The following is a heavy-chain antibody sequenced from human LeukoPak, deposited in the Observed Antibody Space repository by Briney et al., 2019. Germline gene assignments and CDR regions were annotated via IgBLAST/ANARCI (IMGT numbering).Heavy chain of an antibody. D-gene: IGHD3-16*01. J-gene: IGHJ2*01. CDR2: INPNSGGT. CDR1: GYTFTGYY. V-gene: IGHV1-2*02. CDR3: ARDRRPLGGGSFRYFDL. Sequence: ASVKVSCKASGYTFTGYYMHWVRQAPGQGLEWMGWINPNSGGTNYAQKLQGRVTMTRDTSISTAYMELSRLRSDDTAVYYCARDRRPLGGGSFRYFDLWGRGTLVTVST.